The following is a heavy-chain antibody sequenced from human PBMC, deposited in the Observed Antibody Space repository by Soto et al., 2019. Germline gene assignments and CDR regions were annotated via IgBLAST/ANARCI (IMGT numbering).Heavy chain of an antibody. CDR3: ARDLHNCTNGVCYTGYYYGMDV. J-gene: IGHJ6*02. CDR2: IYYSGST. V-gene: IGHV4-59*01. CDR1: GGSISSYY. Sequence: SETLSLTCTVSGGSISSYYWSWIRQPPGKGLEWIGYIYYSGSTNYNPSLKSRVTISVDTSKNQFSLKLSSVTAADTAVYYCARDLHNCTNGVCYTGYYYGMDVWGQGTTVTVSS. D-gene: IGHD2-8*01.